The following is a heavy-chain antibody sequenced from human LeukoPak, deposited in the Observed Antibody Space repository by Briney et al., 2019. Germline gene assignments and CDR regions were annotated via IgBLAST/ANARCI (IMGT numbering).Heavy chain of an antibody. D-gene: IGHD3-9*01. Sequence: GGSLRLSCASSGFIFRRYDMNWVRQAPGKGLEWVSFISSSMISIHYADSVQGRFTISRDNAWNILYLQMNSLRAEDTAVYYCARVYDVLTGGFDHWGQGALVTVSS. CDR1: GFIFRRYD. CDR2: ISSSMISI. CDR3: ARVYDVLTGGFDH. J-gene: IGHJ4*02. V-gene: IGHV3-21*01.